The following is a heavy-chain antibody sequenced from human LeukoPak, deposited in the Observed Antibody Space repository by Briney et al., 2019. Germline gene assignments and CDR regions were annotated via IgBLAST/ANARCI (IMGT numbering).Heavy chain of an antibody. CDR1: GGSISSHY. Sequence: SETLSLTCSVSGGSISSHYWSWIRQPPEKGLEWIGYIYYSGSTKYNPSLKSRVTISVDTSKNQFSLKLSSVTAADTAVYYCARGGTTVTPGLLWFDPWGQGTLVTVSS. J-gene: IGHJ5*02. CDR2: IYYSGST. V-gene: IGHV4-59*11. D-gene: IGHD4-17*01. CDR3: ARGGTTVTPGLLWFDP.